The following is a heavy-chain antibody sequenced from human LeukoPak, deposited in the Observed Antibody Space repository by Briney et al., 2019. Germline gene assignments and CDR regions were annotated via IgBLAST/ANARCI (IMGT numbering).Heavy chain of an antibody. CDR3: AKDQGRNWFDP. J-gene: IGHJ5*02. CDR2: ISGSGGST. CDR1: GFTFSSYS. V-gene: IGHV3-23*01. Sequence: GGSLRLSCAASGFTFSSYSMNWVRQAPGKGLEWVSAISGSGGSTYYADSVKGRFTISRDNSKNTLYLQMNSLRAEDTAVYYCAKDQGRNWFDPWGQGTLVTVSS.